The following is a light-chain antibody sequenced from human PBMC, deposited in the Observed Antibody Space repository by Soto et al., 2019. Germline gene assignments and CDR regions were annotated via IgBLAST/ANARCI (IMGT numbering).Light chain of an antibody. CDR2: LGS. CDR1: QSLLLSNGYNY. CDR3: MQALQTPAT. V-gene: IGKV2-28*01. J-gene: IGKJ1*01. Sequence: DIVMTQSPLSLPVTPGEPASISCRSSQSLLLSNGYNYLDWYLQKPGQSPQLLIYLGSNRASGVPDRFSGSGSGTDFTLKISRVEAEDVGVYYCMQALQTPATFGQGTKVEIQ.